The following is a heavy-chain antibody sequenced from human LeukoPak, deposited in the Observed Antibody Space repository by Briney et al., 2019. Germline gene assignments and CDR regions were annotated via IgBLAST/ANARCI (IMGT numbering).Heavy chain of an antibody. CDR3: ASSDCSSTSCYVYFDY. V-gene: IGHV1-2*02. J-gene: IGHJ4*02. Sequence: ASVKVSCKASGYTFAGYNMHWVRQAPGQGLEWMGWINPNSGGTNYAQKFQGRVTMTRDTSISTAYMELSRLRSDDTAVYYCASSDCSSTSCYVYFDYWGQGTLVTVSS. D-gene: IGHD2-2*01. CDR2: INPNSGGT. CDR1: GYTFAGYN.